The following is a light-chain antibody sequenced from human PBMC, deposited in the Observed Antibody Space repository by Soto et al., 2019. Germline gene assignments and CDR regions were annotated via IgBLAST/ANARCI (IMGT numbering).Light chain of an antibody. CDR1: SSDVGISNY. CDR2: EVS. J-gene: IGLJ3*02. V-gene: IGLV2-14*01. CDR3: SSFTGTTARV. Sequence: QPVLTQPASVSGSPGQSITISCTGTSSDVGISNYLSWYQHHPGKAPKLIIYEVSSRPSGISDRFSGSKSGNTASLTISGLQAGDEAVYYCSSFTGTTARVFGGGTKLTVL.